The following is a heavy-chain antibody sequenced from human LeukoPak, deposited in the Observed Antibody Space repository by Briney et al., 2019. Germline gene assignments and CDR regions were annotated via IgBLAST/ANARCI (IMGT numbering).Heavy chain of an antibody. J-gene: IGHJ4*02. D-gene: IGHD3-10*01. Sequence: GGSLRLSCAASGFTFSGSALHWVRQASGKGLEWVGRIRSTANGYATAYAASVKGRFTISRDDSKNTAYPQMDSLKTEDTAVYYCTGNYYGSGSYADFDYWGQGTLVTVSS. CDR2: IRSTANGYAT. CDR3: TGNYYGSGSYADFDY. V-gene: IGHV3-73*01. CDR1: GFTFSGSA.